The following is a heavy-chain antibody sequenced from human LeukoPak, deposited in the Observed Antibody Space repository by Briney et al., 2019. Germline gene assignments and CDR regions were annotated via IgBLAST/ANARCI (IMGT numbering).Heavy chain of an antibody. D-gene: IGHD2-15*01. J-gene: IGHJ6*03. CDR2: IYYIGST. CDR3: ARDRGIHCSGGSCYRRLAEYYMDV. V-gene: IGHV4-59*12. Sequence: SETLSLTCTVSGGSISSYYWSWIRQPPGKGLEWIGYIYYIGSTNYNPSLKSRVTMSVDTSKNQFSLKLSSVTAADTAVYYCARDRGIHCSGGSCYRRLAEYYMDVWGKGTTVTISS. CDR1: GGSISSYY.